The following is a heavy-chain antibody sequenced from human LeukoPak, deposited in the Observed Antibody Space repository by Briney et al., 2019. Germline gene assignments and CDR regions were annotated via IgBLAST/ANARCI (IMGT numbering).Heavy chain of an antibody. J-gene: IGHJ6*03. V-gene: IGHV3-23*01. CDR1: GFGSSNYA. CDR2: ISESGSST. CDR3: ARDSGVGYYYYYYMDV. D-gene: IGHD3-10*01. Sequence: GGSLRLSCATSGFGSSNYALSWVRQASGEGLEWVSAISESGSSTYYADSVKGRFTISRDNAKNSLYLQMNSLRAEDTAVYYCARDSGVGYYYYYYMDVWGKGTTVTVSS.